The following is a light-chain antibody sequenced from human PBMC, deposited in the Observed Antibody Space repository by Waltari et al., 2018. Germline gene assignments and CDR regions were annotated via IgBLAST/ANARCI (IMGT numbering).Light chain of an antibody. CDR1: SSDVGSYNR. J-gene: IGLJ3*02. CDR3: SSYSSITTFV. CDR2: EVN. V-gene: IGLV2-18*02. Sequence: QSALTHPPSVSGSPGQSVTISCTGTSSDVGSYNRVSWYYQPPGTAPKLMIYEVNNRPSGVPDRFSGSKSGNTASLTISGLQAEDEADYYCSSYSSITTFVFGGGTKLTVL.